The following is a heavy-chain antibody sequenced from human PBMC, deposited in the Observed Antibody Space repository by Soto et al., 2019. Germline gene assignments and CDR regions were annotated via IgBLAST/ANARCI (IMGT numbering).Heavy chain of an antibody. CDR1: GFTFSSYR. Sequence: GALRLSCAAPGFTFSSYRMHWVRQAPGKGLEWVAVIWYDGSNKYYADSVKGRFTISRDNSKNTLYLQMNSLRAEDTAVYYCAREDENSSGYSPDYFAYWGQGTLVPVSS. CDR3: AREDENSSGYSPDYFAY. J-gene: IGHJ4*02. D-gene: IGHD3-22*01. CDR2: IWYDGSNK. V-gene: IGHV3-33*01.